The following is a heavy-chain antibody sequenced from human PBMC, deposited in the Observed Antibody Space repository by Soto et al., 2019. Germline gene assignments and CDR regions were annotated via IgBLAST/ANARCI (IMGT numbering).Heavy chain of an antibody. Sequence: QVQLVESGGGVVQPGRSLRLSCAASGFTFSSYAMHWVRQAPGKGLEWVAVISYDGSNKYYADSVKGRFTISRDNSKNTLYLQMNSLRAEDTAVYYCATAPSRNKYYDVWSGYLRYYDYYGMDVW. V-gene: IGHV3-30-3*01. CDR1: GFTFSSYA. D-gene: IGHD3-3*01. CDR3: ATAPSRNKYYDVWSGYLRYYDYYGMDV. CDR2: ISYDGSNK. J-gene: IGHJ6*01.